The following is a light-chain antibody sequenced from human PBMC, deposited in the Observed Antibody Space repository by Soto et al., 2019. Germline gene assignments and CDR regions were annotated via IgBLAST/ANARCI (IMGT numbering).Light chain of an antibody. Sequence: QSALTQPASVSGSPGQSITISCSGTSSDIGSYDHVAWYQQFPGKSPKLIIYAVSDRPSGVSDRFSGSKSGISASLTISGLKTEHEADYYCISYTHRKSYLFGTGTKV. CDR3: ISYTHRKSYL. V-gene: IGLV2-14*03. CDR2: AVS. J-gene: IGLJ1*01. CDR1: SSDIGSYDH.